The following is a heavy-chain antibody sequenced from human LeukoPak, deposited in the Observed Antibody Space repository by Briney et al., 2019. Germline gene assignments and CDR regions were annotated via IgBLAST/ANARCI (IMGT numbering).Heavy chain of an antibody. J-gene: IGHJ5*02. Sequence: SETLSLTCAVYGGSFSGYYWSWVRQPPGKGVEWVGEINHNGSTNYNPSLKSRVTISVDTSKNQFSLKLSSVTAADTAVYYCARVFDSSGYYYKFFWFDHWGQGTLVTVSS. CDR2: INHNGST. D-gene: IGHD3-22*01. CDR3: ARVFDSSGYYYKFFWFDH. CDR1: GGSFSGYY. V-gene: IGHV4-34*01.